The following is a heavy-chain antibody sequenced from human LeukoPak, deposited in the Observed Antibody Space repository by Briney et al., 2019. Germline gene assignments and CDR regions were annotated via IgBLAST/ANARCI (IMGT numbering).Heavy chain of an antibody. CDR3: ARDRGAYSSSWYVIDH. Sequence: SVKVSCKASGGTFSSYAISWVRQAPGQGLEWMGGIIPIFGTANYAQKFQGRVTITTDESTSTAYMELSSLRSEDTAVYYCARDRGAYSSSWYVIDHWGQGTLVTVSS. CDR2: IIPIFGTA. V-gene: IGHV1-69*05. J-gene: IGHJ4*02. D-gene: IGHD6-13*01. CDR1: GGTFSSYA.